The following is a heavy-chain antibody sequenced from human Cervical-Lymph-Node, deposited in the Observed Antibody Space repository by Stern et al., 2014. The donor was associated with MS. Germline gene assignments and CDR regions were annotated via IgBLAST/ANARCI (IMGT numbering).Heavy chain of an antibody. Sequence: QVQLVESGPGLVKPSQTLSLTCAISGDSVSSNSATWNWIRQSPSRGLEWLGRTYHRSRWYDDYAVSVKSRVTISPDTSKKQFSLRLNSVTPEDTAVYYCARDVSSSPDAFDIWGQGTMVTVSS. CDR1: GDSVSSNSAT. CDR2: TYHRSRWYD. J-gene: IGHJ3*02. V-gene: IGHV6-1*01. D-gene: IGHD6-6*01. CDR3: ARDVSSSPDAFDI.